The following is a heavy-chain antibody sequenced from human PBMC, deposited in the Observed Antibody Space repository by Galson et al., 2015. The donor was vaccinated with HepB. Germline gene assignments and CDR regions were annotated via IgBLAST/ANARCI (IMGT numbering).Heavy chain of an antibody. Sequence: SVKVSCKASGYSFTGHYMHWVRQAPGQGLEWMGWINLKSGGTHYAKKFQGWVTMTRDTSVGTAYMERSRLRYDDTAVYYCARDAGHGGNSGAFDIWGQGTLVTVPS. J-gene: IGHJ3*02. D-gene: IGHD4-23*01. V-gene: IGHV1-2*04. CDR3: ARDAGHGGNSGAFDI. CDR2: INLKSGGT. CDR1: GYSFTGHY.